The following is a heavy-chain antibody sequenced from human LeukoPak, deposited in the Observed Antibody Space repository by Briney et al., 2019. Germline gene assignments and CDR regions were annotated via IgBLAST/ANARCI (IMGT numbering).Heavy chain of an antibody. CDR2: IYHSGST. D-gene: IGHD7-27*01. J-gene: IGHJ4*02. CDR3: ARDLGGITGEYSEFDY. Sequence: SETLSLTCTVSGYSISRGYSWGWIRQPPGKGLEWIGNIYHSGSTNYSPSLKSRVTISVDTSKNQFSLKLSSVTAADTAVYYCARDLGGITGEYSEFDYWGQGTLVTVSS. CDR1: GYSISRGYS. V-gene: IGHV4-38-2*02.